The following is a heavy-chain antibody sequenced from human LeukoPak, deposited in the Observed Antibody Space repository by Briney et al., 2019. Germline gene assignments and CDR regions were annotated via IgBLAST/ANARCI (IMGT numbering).Heavy chain of an antibody. V-gene: IGHV3-30*18. D-gene: IGHD2-21*01. CDR2: ISYDGSNK. Sequence: PGRSLRLSCAASGFTFSSYGMHWVRQAPGKGLEGVAVISYDGSNKYYADSVKGRFTISRDNSKNTLYLQMNSLRAEDTAVYYCAKGRSAYCGGDCYRSDYWGQGTLVTVSS. J-gene: IGHJ4*02. CDR3: AKGRSAYCGGDCYRSDY. CDR1: GFTFSSYG.